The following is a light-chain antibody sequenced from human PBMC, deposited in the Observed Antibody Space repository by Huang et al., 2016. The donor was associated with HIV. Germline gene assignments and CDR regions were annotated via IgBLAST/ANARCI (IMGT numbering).Light chain of an antibody. V-gene: IGKV3-20*01. Sequence: EIVLTQSPGTLSLSPGERATLACRASQSVSNYLAWYQQKPGQAPRLLIYGASSRATGIPERFSGSGSGTDFTLTISRLEPEDFAFYYCQQYGGSPLTFGGGIKVETK. CDR1: QSVSNY. CDR3: QQYGGSPLT. J-gene: IGKJ4*01. CDR2: GAS.